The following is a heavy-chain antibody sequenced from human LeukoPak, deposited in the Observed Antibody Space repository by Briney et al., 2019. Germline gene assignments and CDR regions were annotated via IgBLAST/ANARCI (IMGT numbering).Heavy chain of an antibody. V-gene: IGHV3-7*04. D-gene: IGHD5-18*01. CDR1: GFTFSSYW. CDR3: ARGYSYVFY. Sequence: PGGSLRLSCAASGFTFSSYWMSWVRQAPGKGLEWVANIKLDGSETNYVDSVKGRFTISRDNAKNSLFLQMNNLRAEDTAVYYCARGYSYVFYWGQGALVSVSS. J-gene: IGHJ4*02. CDR2: IKLDGSET.